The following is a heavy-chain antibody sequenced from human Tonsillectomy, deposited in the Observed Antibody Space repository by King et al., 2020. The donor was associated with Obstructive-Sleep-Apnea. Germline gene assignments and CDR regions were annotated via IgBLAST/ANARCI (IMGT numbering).Heavy chain of an antibody. Sequence: VQLVESGGGLVQPGRPLRLSCGASGFTFDDYAMHWVRQAPGKGLEWVSGISWNSGSIGYADSVKGRFTISRDNTKNSVYLQMNSLRVEDTAMYYCAKDIYSGWYEGHFEYWGQGALVTVSS. D-gene: IGHD6-19*01. J-gene: IGHJ4*02. CDR2: ISWNSGSI. V-gene: IGHV3-9*01. CDR1: GFTFDDYA. CDR3: AKDIYSGWYEGHFEY.